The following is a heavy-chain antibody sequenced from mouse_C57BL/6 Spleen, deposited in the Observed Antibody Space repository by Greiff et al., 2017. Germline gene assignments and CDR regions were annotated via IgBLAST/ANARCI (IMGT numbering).Heavy chain of an antibody. V-gene: IGHV14-4*01. Sequence: EVQLQQSGAELVRPGASVKLSCTASGFNIKDDYMHWVKQRPEQGLEWIGWIDPENGDTEYASKFQGKATITADTSSTTAYLQLSSLTSEDTAVYYCTTSLTGTGAMDYWGQGTSVTVSS. CDR2: IDPENGDT. CDR3: TTSLTGTGAMDY. J-gene: IGHJ4*01. D-gene: IGHD4-1*01. CDR1: GFNIKDDY.